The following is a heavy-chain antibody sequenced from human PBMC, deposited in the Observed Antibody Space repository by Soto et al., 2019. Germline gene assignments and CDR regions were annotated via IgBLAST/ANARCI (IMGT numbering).Heavy chain of an antibody. D-gene: IGHD2-15*01. Sequence: EVQLLESGGGLVQPGGSLRLSCTASGFTFSDHAMTWVRQAPGKGLEWVSGISGGGSGAYYADSVKGRFTVSRANSKNTPFLQMASLRAEDTAVYYCAIDLWWYTHWGQGTLVTVSS. J-gene: IGHJ4*02. V-gene: IGHV3-23*01. CDR1: GFTFSDHA. CDR3: AIDLWWYTH. CDR2: ISGGGSGA.